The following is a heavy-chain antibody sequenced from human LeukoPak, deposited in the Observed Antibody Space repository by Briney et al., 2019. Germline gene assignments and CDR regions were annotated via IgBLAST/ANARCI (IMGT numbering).Heavy chain of an antibody. J-gene: IGHJ4*01. D-gene: IGHD5/OR15-5a*01. CDR2: INDVGSHI. CDR1: GFTFSSYA. V-gene: IGHV3-21*01. CDR3: ARDATYYLRYGYFDC. Sequence: GGSLRLSCAASGFTFSSYAMSWVRQAPGKGLEWVSSINDVGSHIYYADSVRGRFTISRDNAKTSVYLQMNNLRPEDTAVYYCARDATYYLRYGYFDCWGHGTLVTVSS.